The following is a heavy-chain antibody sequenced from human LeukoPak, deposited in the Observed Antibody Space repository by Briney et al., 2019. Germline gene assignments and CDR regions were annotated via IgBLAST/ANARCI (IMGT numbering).Heavy chain of an antibody. CDR2: MNPNSGNT. CDR3: ARRKINSGSYEGGY. J-gene: IGHJ4*02. Sequence: GASVKVSCKASGNTFTSYDINWVRQATGQGLEWMGWMNPNSGNTGCAQKFQGRVTMTRNTSLSTAYMELSNLTSEDTAVYDCARRKINSGSYEGGYWGQGTLVTVSS. CDR1: GNTFTSYD. V-gene: IGHV1-8*01. D-gene: IGHD1-26*01.